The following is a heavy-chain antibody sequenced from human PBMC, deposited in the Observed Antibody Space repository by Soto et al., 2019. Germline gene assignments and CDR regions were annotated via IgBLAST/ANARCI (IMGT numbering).Heavy chain of an antibody. V-gene: IGHV3-33*01. CDR2: IWYDGSNK. D-gene: IGHD3-10*01. J-gene: IGHJ6*02. CDR1: GFTFSRYG. CDR3: ARAQLWFGEGSTYYYYGMDV. Sequence: PVGPLRLSCAASGFTFSRYGVHWVRQAPGKGLEWVAVIWYDGSNKYYADSVKGRFTISRDNSKNTLYLQMNSLRAEDTAVYYCARAQLWFGEGSTYYYYGMDVWGQGT.